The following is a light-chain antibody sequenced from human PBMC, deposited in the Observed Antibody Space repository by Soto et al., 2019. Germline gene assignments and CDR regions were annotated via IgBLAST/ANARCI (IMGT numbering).Light chain of an antibody. CDR1: QSVSSTF. J-gene: IGKJ2*01. CDR3: QEFDSSQYT. V-gene: IGKV3-20*01. CDR2: GAS. Sequence: EIVLTQSPGTLSLSPGERATLSCRASQSVSSTFLSWLQQKPGQVPRLLIYGASRRATVIPDTFSRSGSGTDFTLAIRRPEPEDGAEDYCQEFDSSQYTVGQRTEVEIK.